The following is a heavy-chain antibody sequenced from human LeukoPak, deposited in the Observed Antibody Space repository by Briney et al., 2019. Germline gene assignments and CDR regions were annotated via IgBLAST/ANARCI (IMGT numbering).Heavy chain of an antibody. CDR3: ARRDWNGQYYFDF. V-gene: IGHV5-51*01. CDR1: GYSFTTYW. Sequence: GESLKISCKGSGYSFTTYWIAWVRQMPGKGLECMGIIYPADSDTRYSPSFQGQVTISADKSITTAYLQWSSLKASDAAIYYCARRDWNGQYYFDFWGQGTLVTVSP. J-gene: IGHJ4*02. CDR2: IYPADSDT. D-gene: IGHD1-1*01.